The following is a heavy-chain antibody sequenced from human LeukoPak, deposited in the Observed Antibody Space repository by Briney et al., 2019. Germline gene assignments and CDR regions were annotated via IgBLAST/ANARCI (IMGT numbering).Heavy chain of an antibody. CDR1: GGSVSNDDHC. D-gene: IGHD2-15*01. V-gene: IGHV4-61*08. Sequence: SETLSLTCTVSGGSVSNDDHCWSWIRQPPGKGLEWIGYVNYSGSTKYNPSLKSRVSISADTSRSQVSLKLSSVTAADTAVYYCARDRGGFTYGEYYFDYWGQGSLVTVSS. J-gene: IGHJ4*02. CDR3: ARDRGGFTYGEYYFDY. CDR2: VNYSGST.